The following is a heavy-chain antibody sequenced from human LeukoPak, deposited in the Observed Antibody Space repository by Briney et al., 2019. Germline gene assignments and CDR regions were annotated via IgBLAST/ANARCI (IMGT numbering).Heavy chain of an antibody. CDR2: INPNSGGT. V-gene: IGHV1-2*02. J-gene: IGHJ4*02. Sequence: GASVKVSCKASGYTFTGYYMHWVRQAPGQGLEWMGWINPNSGGTNYAQKFQGRVTMTRDTSISTAYMELSRLRSDDTAVYYCARVGVGATYYFDYWGQGTLVTVSS. CDR3: ARVGVGATYYFDY. CDR1: GYTFTGYY. D-gene: IGHD1-26*01.